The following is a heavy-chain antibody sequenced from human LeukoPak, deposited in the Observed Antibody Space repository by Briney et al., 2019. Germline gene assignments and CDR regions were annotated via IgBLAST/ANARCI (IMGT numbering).Heavy chain of an antibody. CDR3: AKPLGRLAYYYYYGMVV. CDR1: GFTFSSYG. V-gene: IGHV3-30*18. D-gene: IGHD3-9*01. J-gene: IGHJ6*02. CDR2: ISYDGSNK. Sequence: PGRSLRLSCAASGFTFSSYGMHWVRQAPGKGLEWVAVISYDGSNKYYADSVKGRFTISRDNSKNTLYLQMNSLRAEDTAVYYCAKPLGRLAYYYYYGMVVWGQGTTVTVSS.